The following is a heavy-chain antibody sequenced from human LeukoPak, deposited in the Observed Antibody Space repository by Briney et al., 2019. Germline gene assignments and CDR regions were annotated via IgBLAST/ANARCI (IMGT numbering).Heavy chain of an antibody. CDR1: GFTFSSYS. CDR3: ASPYYDFWSGPNDAFDI. J-gene: IGHJ3*02. Sequence: GGSLRLSCAASGFTFSSYSMNWVRQAPGKGLEWVSYISSSSSTIYYADSVKGRFTTSRDNAKNSLYLQMNSLRDEDTAVYYCASPYYDFWSGPNDAFDIWGQGTMVTVSS. CDR2: ISSSSSTI. V-gene: IGHV3-48*02. D-gene: IGHD3-3*01.